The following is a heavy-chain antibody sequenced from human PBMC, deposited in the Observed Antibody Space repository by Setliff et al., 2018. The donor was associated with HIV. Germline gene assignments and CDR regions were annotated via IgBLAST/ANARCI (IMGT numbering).Heavy chain of an antibody. D-gene: IGHD6-13*01. CDR2: ISGSGGST. J-gene: IGHJ4*02. V-gene: IGHV3-74*01. Sequence: GGSLRLSCAASGFSFSSYWMHWVRQAPGKGLEWVSAISGSGGSTYYADSVKGRFTISRDNAKNTVYLQMNSLRTEDTAVYYCARGGFGTGLDYWGLGALVTVSS. CDR3: ARGGFGTGLDY. CDR1: GFSFSSYW.